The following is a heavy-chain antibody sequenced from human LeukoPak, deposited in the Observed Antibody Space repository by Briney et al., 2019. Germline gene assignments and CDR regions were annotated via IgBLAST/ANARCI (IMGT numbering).Heavy chain of an antibody. D-gene: IGHD6-19*01. CDR1: GFTFSSYA. CDR2: ISYDGSNK. V-gene: IGHV3-30*04. Sequence: PGGSLRLSCAASGFTFSSYAMHWVRQAPGKGLEWEAVISYDGSNKYYADSVKGRFTISRDNSKNTLYLQMNSLRAEDSAVYYCARDKAAVAGSGGVDYWGQGTLVNVSS. CDR3: ARDKAAVAGSGGVDY. J-gene: IGHJ4*02.